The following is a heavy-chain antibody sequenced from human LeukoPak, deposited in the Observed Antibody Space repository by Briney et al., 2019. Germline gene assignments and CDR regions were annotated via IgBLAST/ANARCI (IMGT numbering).Heavy chain of an antibody. V-gene: IGHV4-59*01. Sequence: PSETLSLACTVSGGSISSYYWSWIRQPSGKGLEWIGYIYYSGSTNYNPSLKSRVTISVDTSKNQFSLKLSSVTAADTAVYYCARVGASTIWSGYTDAFDIWGQGTMVTVSS. CDR1: GGSISSYY. D-gene: IGHD3-3*01. J-gene: IGHJ3*02. CDR2: IYYSGST. CDR3: ARVGASTIWSGYTDAFDI.